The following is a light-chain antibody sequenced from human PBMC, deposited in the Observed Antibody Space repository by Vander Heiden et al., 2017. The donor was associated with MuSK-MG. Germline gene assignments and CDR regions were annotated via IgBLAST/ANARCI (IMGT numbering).Light chain of an antibody. CDR1: RDISSY. CDR2: TAS. V-gene: IGKV1-39*01. Sequence: DVQMTQSPSSLSASVRDTVTITCRASRDISSYVNWYQLKEGKAPKVLIYTASRLQNGVTLRFSGSGSGTDFVLTIRSLQPEDVATYFCEQSDTYPCTFGGGTKVDLK. J-gene: IGKJ4*01. CDR3: EQSDTYPCT.